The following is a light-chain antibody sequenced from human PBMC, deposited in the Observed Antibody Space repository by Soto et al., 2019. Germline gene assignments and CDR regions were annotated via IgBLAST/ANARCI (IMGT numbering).Light chain of an antibody. V-gene: IGLV2-14*01. CDR1: SSDVGGYNY. Sequence: QSALTQSASVSGSPGQSITISCTGTSSDVGGYNYVSWYQQYPGKAPKLMIYEVSNRPSGVSNRFSGSKSGNTASLTISGLQAEDEADYYCSSYTSSSTLPYVFGTGTKLTVL. J-gene: IGLJ1*01. CDR2: EVS. CDR3: SSYTSSSTLPYV.